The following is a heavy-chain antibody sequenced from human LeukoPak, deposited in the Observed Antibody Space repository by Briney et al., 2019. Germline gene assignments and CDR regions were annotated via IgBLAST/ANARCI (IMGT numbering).Heavy chain of an antibody. D-gene: IGHD6-13*01. CDR3: ARVVRQTSIAAAGSRFDY. J-gene: IGHJ4*02. CDR2: INHSGST. CDR1: NGSFSGYY. Sequence: KPSETLSLTCAVYNGSFSGYYWSWIRQPPGKGLEWIGEINHSGSTNYSPSLKSRVTISVNTSKNQFSLKLSSVTAADTAVYYCARVVRQTSIAAAGSRFDYWGQGTLVTVSS. V-gene: IGHV4-34*01.